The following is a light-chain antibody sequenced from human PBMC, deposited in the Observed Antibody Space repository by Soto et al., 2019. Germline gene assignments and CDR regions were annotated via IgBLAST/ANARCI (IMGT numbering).Light chain of an antibody. CDR2: DTS. CDR3: QQYNSYPWT. J-gene: IGKJ1*01. CDR1: QSISSW. Sequence: DIQMTQSPSTLSPSVGDRGTITCRASQSISSWLAWYQQKPGKAPKLLIYDTSSLESGVPSRFSGSGSGTEFTITISSLQPDDFASYYCQQYNSYPWTFGQGTKVEIK. V-gene: IGKV1-5*01.